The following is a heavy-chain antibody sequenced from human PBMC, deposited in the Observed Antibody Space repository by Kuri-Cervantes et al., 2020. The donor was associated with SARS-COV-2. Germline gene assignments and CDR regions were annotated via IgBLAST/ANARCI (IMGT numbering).Heavy chain of an antibody. CDR3: GRGGGGIHGSDPYYYYGMDV. Sequence: GSLRLSCTVSGGSVSSGSYYWSWIRQPPGKGLEWIGYIYYSGSTNYNPSLKSRVTISVDTSKNQFSLKLSSVTAADTAVYYCGRGGGGIHGSDPYYYYGMDVWGQGTTVTVSS. D-gene: IGHD3-10*01. J-gene: IGHJ6*02. CDR1: GGSVSSGSYY. V-gene: IGHV4-61*01. CDR2: IYYSGST.